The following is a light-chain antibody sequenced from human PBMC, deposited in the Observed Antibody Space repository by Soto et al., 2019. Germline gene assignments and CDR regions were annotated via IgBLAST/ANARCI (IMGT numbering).Light chain of an antibody. CDR1: QRINSD. CDR2: AAS. Sequence: DIQMTQSPAPLAASIGDRVTITCRASQRINSDVNCDKPKPGKAPKLLSYAASSLQRGVPSRFSGSGSGTDFIITISSLQPEDFATYYCQQSYSTPPTFGQRTTVDIK. J-gene: IGKJ1*01. V-gene: IGKV1-39*01. CDR3: QQSYSTPPT.